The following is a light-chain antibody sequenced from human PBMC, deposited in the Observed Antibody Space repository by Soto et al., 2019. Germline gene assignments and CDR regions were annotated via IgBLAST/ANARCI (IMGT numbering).Light chain of an antibody. J-gene: IGLJ2*01. CDR3: QSYDSSLSGSV. CDR1: GSNIGAGYD. CDR2: GNN. Sequence: QSVLTQPPSVSGAPGQRVTISCTGSGSNIGAGYDVHWYQQLPGTAPKLLIYGNNNRPSGVPDRFSGSKSGTSASLAITGRQAEDEADYYCQSYDSSLSGSVFGGGTKVTVL. V-gene: IGLV1-40*01.